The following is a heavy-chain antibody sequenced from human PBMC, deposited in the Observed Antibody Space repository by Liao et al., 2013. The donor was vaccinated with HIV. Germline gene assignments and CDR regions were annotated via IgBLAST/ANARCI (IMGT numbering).Heavy chain of an antibody. CDR3: ARANWGSWGHDAFDV. CDR1: GGSISSSSYY. V-gene: IGHV4-39*07. CDR2: IYYSGST. D-gene: IGHD7-27*01. J-gene: IGHJ3*01. Sequence: QLQLQESGPGLVKPSETLSLTCTVSGGSISSSSYYWGWIRQPPGKGLEWIGSIYYSGSTYYNPSLKSRVTISTDTSKNQLSLKVSSVTAADMAVYYCARANWGSWGHDAFDVWGHGTMVTVSS.